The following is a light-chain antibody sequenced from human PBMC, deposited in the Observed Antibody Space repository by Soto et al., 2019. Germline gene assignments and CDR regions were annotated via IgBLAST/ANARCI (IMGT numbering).Light chain of an antibody. CDR3: SSYTSTSTLAYV. J-gene: IGLJ1*01. CDR2: EVN. CDR1: SSDVGAYNY. Sequence: QSALTQPASVSASPGQSITISCTGTSSDVGAYNYVSWYQQHPGKAPKLMIYEVNNRPSGVSNRFSGSKSGSTASLTISGLQAEDEADYHCSSYTSTSTLAYVFGTGTKLTVL. V-gene: IGLV2-14*01.